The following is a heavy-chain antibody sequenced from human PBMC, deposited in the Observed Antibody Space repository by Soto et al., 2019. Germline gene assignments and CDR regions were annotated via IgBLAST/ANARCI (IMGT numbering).Heavy chain of an antibody. CDR1: GVSFSGYY. D-gene: IGHD3-10*01. J-gene: IGHJ4*02. CDR3: ARGVNLYYYGSGSYFYYFDY. V-gene: IGHV4-34*01. CDR2: INHSGST. Sequence: AETLSLTCAVYGVSFSGYYWSWIRQPPGKGLEWIGEINHSGSTNYNPSLKSRVTISVDTSKNQFSLKLSSVTAADTAVYYCARGVNLYYYGSGSYFYYFDYWGQGTLVTVSS.